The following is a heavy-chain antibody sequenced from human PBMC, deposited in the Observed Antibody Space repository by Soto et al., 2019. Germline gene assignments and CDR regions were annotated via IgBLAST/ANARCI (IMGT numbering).Heavy chain of an antibody. D-gene: IGHD3-10*01. J-gene: IGHJ6*02. CDR3: ARAITMVRGVISNEYYYGMDV. V-gene: IGHV1-69*13. CDR1: GGTFSSYA. Sequence: SVKVSCKASGGTFSSYAISWVRQAPGQGLEWMGGIIPIFGTANYAQKFQGRVTITADESTSTAYMELSSLRSEDTAVYYCARAITMVRGVISNEYYYGMDVWGQGTTVTVS. CDR2: IIPIFGTA.